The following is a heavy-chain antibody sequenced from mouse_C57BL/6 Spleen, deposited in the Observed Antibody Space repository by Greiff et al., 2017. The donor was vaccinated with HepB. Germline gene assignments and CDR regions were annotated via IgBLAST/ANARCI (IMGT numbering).Heavy chain of an antibody. J-gene: IGHJ4*01. Sequence: VQLQQSGAELVRPGTSVKVSCKASGYAFTNYLIEWVKQRPGQGLEWIGVINPGSGGTNYNEKFKGKATLTADKSSSTAYMQLSSLTSEDSAVYFCAREGGYDYDGYYYAMDYWGQGTSVTVSS. CDR3: AREGGYDYDGYYYAMDY. CDR2: INPGSGGT. D-gene: IGHD2-4*01. CDR1: GYAFTNYL. V-gene: IGHV1-54*01.